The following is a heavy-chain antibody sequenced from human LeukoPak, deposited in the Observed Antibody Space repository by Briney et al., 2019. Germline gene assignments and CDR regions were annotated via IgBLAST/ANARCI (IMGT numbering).Heavy chain of an antibody. CDR2: IRGSGGST. D-gene: IGHD3-22*01. V-gene: IGHV3-23*01. CDR1: GFTFSSDA. CDR3: AKDTYYYDSSGYDLFDY. Sequence: GGSLRLSCAASGFTFSSDAMSWVRQAPGKGLEWDSAIRGSGGSTYYADSVKGRFTISRDNSKNTLYLQMNSLRAEDTAVYYCAKDTYYYDSSGYDLFDYWGQGTLVTVSS. J-gene: IGHJ4*02.